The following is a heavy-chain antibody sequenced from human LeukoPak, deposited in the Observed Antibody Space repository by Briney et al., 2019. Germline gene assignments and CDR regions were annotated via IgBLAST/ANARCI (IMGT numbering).Heavy chain of an antibody. J-gene: IGHJ3*02. Sequence: SETLSLTCTVSGYSISSGYYWGWIRQPPGKGLEWIGNIHHTGSTYYNPSLKSRVTISVDTSKNQFSLKLSSVTAADTAVYYCARGPLPRHSSAFDIWGQGTMVTVSS. CDR3: ARGPLPRHSSAFDI. V-gene: IGHV4-38-2*02. CDR1: GYSISSGYY. CDR2: IHHTGST.